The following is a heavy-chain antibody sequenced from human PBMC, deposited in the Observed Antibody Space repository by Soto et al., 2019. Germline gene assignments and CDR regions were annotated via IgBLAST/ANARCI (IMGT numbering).Heavy chain of an antibody. CDR1: GGSFSGYY. V-gene: IGHV4-34*01. Sequence: QVQLQQWGAGLLKPSETLSLTCAVYGGSFSGYYWSWIRQPPGKGLEWIGEINHSGSTNYNPSLKSRVTLSVDTAKNQFSLKLSSVTAADTAVYYCARAGYYYGSGSYSPPTNWFDPWGQGTLVTVSS. D-gene: IGHD3-10*01. CDR2: INHSGST. J-gene: IGHJ5*02. CDR3: ARAGYYYGSGSYSPPTNWFDP.